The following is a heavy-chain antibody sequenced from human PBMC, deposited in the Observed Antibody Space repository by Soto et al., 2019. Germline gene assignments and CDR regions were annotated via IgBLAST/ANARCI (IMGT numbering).Heavy chain of an antibody. D-gene: IGHD3-9*01. J-gene: IGHJ6*02. V-gene: IGHV3-48*02. CDR2: ISSSSSTI. Sequence: EVQLVESGGGLVQPGGSLRLSCAASGFTFSSYSMNWVRQAPGPGLEGVSNISSSSSTIYYADSVKGRFTISRDNAKNSLYLQMNSLRDEDTAVYYCARAIYDFLTYGRDGWGQGTTVTVSS. CDR1: GFTFSSYS. CDR3: ARAIYDFLTYGRDG.